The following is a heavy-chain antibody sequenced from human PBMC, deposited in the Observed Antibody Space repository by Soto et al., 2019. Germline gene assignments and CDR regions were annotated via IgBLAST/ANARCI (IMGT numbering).Heavy chain of an antibody. CDR3: ARDQVALLWFGESNGGNWFDP. D-gene: IGHD3-10*01. J-gene: IGHJ5*02. V-gene: IGHV4-39*01. CDR1: GGSISSSSYY. CDR2: IYYSGST. Sequence: QLQLQESGPGLVKPSETLSLTCTVSGGSISSSSYYWGWIRQPPGKGLEWIGSIYYSGSTYYNPSLKSRVTISVDTSKNQFSLKLSSVTAADTAVYYCARDQVALLWFGESNGGNWFDPWGQGTLVTVSS.